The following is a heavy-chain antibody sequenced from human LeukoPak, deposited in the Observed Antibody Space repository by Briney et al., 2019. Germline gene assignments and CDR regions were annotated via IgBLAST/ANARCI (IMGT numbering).Heavy chain of an antibody. J-gene: IGHJ6*02. D-gene: IGHD2-15*01. V-gene: IGHV1-3*01. Sequence: GASVKVSCKASGYTFTSYAMHWVRQAPGQRLEWMGWINAGNGNTKYSQKFRGRVTITRDTSASTAYMELSSLRSEDTAVYYCATYCSGGSCYSHYYYYGMDVWGQGTTVTVSS. CDR1: GYTFTSYA. CDR2: INAGNGNT. CDR3: ATYCSGGSCYSHYYYYGMDV.